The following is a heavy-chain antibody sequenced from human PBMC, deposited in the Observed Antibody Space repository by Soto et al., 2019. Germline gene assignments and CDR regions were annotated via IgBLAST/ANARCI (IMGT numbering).Heavy chain of an antibody. CDR3: ALRSMAVVPEY. J-gene: IGHJ4*02. Sequence: QVQLQESGPGLVKPSETLSLTCAVSGDSISSYYCMWIRQPPGKGLESIGYLYYGRSANYNPFLKSRVTLSGDTSTNQCSLTLSSMTAADTAVYYCALRSMAVVPEYWGQGTLVTVSS. V-gene: IGHV4-59*01. CDR2: LYYGRSA. D-gene: IGHD3-22*01. CDR1: GDSISSYY.